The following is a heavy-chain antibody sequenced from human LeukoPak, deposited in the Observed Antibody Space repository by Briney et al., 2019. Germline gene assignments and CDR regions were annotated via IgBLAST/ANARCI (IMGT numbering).Heavy chain of an antibody. J-gene: IGHJ4*02. CDR3: AKGRGYCTGGSCYSDY. Sequence: PGGSLRLSCTASGFTFSNYAMSWVRQAPGKGLEWVSTISGSDGSTYYADSVKGRFTISRDNSKNTLYLQTNSLRVEDTAIYYRAKGRGYCTGGSCYSDYWGQGTLVTVSS. CDR2: ISGSDGST. V-gene: IGHV3-23*01. D-gene: IGHD2-15*01. CDR1: GFTFSNYA.